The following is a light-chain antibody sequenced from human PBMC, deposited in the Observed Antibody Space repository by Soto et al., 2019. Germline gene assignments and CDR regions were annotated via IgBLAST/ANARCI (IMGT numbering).Light chain of an antibody. Sequence: QSVLTQPPSVSGAPGQWVTISCSGSSSNIGATYDVHWYQQLPGTAPKLLIYGNYNRPSGVPDRFSGSKSGTSASLAIAGLQAEDDADSHCYDRSLSAYVFGTGTKVTVL. J-gene: IGLJ1*01. CDR2: GNY. CDR3: HCYDRSLSAYV. V-gene: IGLV1-40*01. CDR1: SSNIGATYD.